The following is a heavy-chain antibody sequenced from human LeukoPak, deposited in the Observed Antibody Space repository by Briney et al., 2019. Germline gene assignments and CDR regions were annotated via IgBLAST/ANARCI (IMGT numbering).Heavy chain of an antibody. CDR1: GGSISTYY. D-gene: IGHD3-16*01. V-gene: IGHV4-59*05. Sequence: PSETLSLTCTVSGGSISTYYWSWIRQSPGKGLEWIGSIYYSGSTYYNPSLKSRVTISVDTSKNQFSLKLSSVTAADTAVYYCARRDYDYVWGSPFDYWGQGTLVTVSS. CDR2: IYYSGST. J-gene: IGHJ4*02. CDR3: ARRDYDYVWGSPFDY.